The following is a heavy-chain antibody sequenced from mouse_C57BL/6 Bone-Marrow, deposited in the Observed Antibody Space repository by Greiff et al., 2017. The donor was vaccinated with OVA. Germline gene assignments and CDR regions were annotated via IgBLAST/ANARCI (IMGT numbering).Heavy chain of an antibody. CDR3: ARYTSPGY. V-gene: IGHV1-55*01. Sequence: QVQLQQSGAELVKPGASVKMSCKASGYTFTSYWITWVKQRPGQGLEWIGDIYPGSGSTKYNEKFKSKATLTVDTSSSTAYMQLSDVTSEDYAVYYCARYTSPGYWGQGTTLTVSS. CDR1: GYTFTSYW. J-gene: IGHJ2*01. CDR2: IYPGSGST.